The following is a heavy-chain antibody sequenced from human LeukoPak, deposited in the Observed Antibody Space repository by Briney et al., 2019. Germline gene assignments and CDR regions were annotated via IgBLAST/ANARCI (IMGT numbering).Heavy chain of an antibody. J-gene: IGHJ6*03. CDR2: VDPEDGET. V-gene: IGHV1-69-2*01. CDR3: ATAAMVPMDV. CDR1: GYTFTDYY. D-gene: IGHD3-10*01. Sequence: ASVKVSCKVSGYTFTDYYMHWVQQAPGKGLAWMGLVDPEDGETIYAEKFQGRVTISADTSTDTAYMELSSLRSEDTAVYYCATAAMVPMDVWGKGTAVTVSS.